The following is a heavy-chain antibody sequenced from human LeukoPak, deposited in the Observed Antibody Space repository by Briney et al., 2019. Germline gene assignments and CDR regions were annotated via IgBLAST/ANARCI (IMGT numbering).Heavy chain of an antibody. Sequence: SETLSLTCTVSGYSISSGYYWGWIRQPPGKGLEWIESIYHSGSTYHNPSLESRVTVSVDTSKNQFSLKLSSVTAADTAVYYCARVASMVRGVYYFDYWGQGTLVTVSS. D-gene: IGHD3-10*01. CDR3: ARVASMVRGVYYFDY. V-gene: IGHV4-38-2*02. CDR1: GYSISSGYY. CDR2: IYHSGST. J-gene: IGHJ4*02.